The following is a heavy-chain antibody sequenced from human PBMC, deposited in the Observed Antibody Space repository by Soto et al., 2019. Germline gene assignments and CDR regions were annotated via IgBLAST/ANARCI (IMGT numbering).Heavy chain of an antibody. J-gene: IGHJ5*01. Sequence: QVQLVQSGAEVKMPGASVKVTCKASGHSFTRPSDYMHWVRQAPGQGLEWVGIINLRDGSTSYAQRSQRRGTGTSVTTTSTVYRDMSRLRSDDPPIYYCMRERAGATADSWGQGTLVTVCS. D-gene: IGHD3-10*01. CDR3: MRERAGATADS. CDR2: INLRDGST. V-gene: IGHV1-46*01. CDR1: GHSFTRPSDY.